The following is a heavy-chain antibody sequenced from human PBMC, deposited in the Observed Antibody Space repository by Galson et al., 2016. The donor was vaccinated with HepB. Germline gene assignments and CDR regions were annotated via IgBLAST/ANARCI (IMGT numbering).Heavy chain of an antibody. Sequence: SVKVSCKASGYTFTTYSLHWVRQAPGQRLEWMGWINPSNDVTYYSQQFQGRVTITTDTSASTAYMELSSLRSEDTAVYYWARTPRSYFYDRGYFDNWGQGALVTVSS. V-gene: IGHV1-3*01. J-gene: IGHJ4*02. CDR1: GYTFTTYS. D-gene: IGHD3-22*01. CDR2: INPSNDVT. CDR3: ARTPRSYFYDRGYFDN.